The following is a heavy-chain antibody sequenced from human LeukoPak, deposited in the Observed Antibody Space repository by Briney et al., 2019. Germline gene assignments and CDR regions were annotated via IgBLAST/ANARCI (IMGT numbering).Heavy chain of an antibody. V-gene: IGHV3-23*01. CDR1: GFTFKNYA. CDR2: ISGGGGSK. Sequence: PGRSLRLSCAASGFTFKNYAMSWVRQAPGKGLEWVSAISGGGGSKFYADSVKGRFTIARDNAENTLYLQMNTLRAEDTAVYYCAKDQEMTADLDHWGRGTLVIVSS. D-gene: IGHD2-21*02. J-gene: IGHJ4*02. CDR3: AKDQEMTADLDH.